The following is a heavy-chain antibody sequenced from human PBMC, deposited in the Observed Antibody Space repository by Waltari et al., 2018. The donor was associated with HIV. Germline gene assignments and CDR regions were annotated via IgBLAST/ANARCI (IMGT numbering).Heavy chain of an antibody. J-gene: IGHJ4*02. D-gene: IGHD2-8*01. CDR3: TKGMYANEDYFGY. CDR2: NYPGDSDT. Sequence: EVKLVQSGAQVKKPGESLKISCKASGYSFTTYWIGWVRQLPGKGLEWMGFNYPGDSDTRNSPSFQGQVTISADKSISTAYLQWSSLQASDTAMYYCTKGMYANEDYFGYWGQGTLVTVSS. V-gene: IGHV5-51*03. CDR1: GYSFTTYW.